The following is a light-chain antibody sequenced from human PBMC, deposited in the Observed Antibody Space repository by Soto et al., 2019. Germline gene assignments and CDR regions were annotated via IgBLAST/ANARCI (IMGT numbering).Light chain of an antibody. Sequence: EIVLTQSPGTLSLSPGERATLSCRASQSVSSSYLAWYQQKPGQAPRLLIYGASSRATGIPDRFSGNGSGTDFTLTICRLEPEDFAVYYCQQYGSSPRTFGQGTKVDIK. J-gene: IGKJ1*01. CDR3: QQYGSSPRT. CDR2: GAS. CDR1: QSVSSSY. V-gene: IGKV3-20*01.